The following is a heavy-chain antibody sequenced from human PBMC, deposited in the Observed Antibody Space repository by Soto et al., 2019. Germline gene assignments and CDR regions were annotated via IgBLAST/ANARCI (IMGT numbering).Heavy chain of an antibody. V-gene: IGHV3-9*01. J-gene: IGHJ4*02. CDR3: AKGDSIAAPPGY. CDR2: ISWNSGRI. Sequence: SLRLSCAASGFTFDDYAMHWVRQAPGKDLEWVSGISWNSGRIGYADSVKGRFTISRDNAKNSLYLQMNSLRAEDTAFYYCAKGDSIAAPPGYWGQGTLVTVSS. D-gene: IGHD6-6*01. CDR1: GFTFDDYA.